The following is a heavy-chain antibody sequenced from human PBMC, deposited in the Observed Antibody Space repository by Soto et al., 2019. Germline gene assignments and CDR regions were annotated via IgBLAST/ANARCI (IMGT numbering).Heavy chain of an antibody. CDR3: VRDSGANYGTFWYFDL. D-gene: IGHD5-18*01. CDR2: ISNDGSSE. Sequence: QVQLVESGGGVTQPGRSLRISCAATGFSFNFYAMYWVRQAPGKGLEWVAMISNDGSSENYADSVRGRFIISRDNSKKTLFLQMNSLRPEDTATYYCVRDSGANYGTFWYFDLWGRGTLVTVSS. J-gene: IGHJ2*01. V-gene: IGHV3-30-3*01. CDR1: GFSFNFYA.